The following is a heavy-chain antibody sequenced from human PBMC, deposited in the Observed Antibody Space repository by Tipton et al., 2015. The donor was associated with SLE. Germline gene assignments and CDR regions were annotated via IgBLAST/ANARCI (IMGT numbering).Heavy chain of an antibody. Sequence: TLSLTCAVYGGSFSGYYWSWIRHPQGPGMEWNGVINNCGRTNYNPYLKRRVPISVATSKNKFSLSLSSVTAADSAVYYCARDNCGGDCYRYFQHWGQASLVTVSS. J-gene: IGHJ1*01. D-gene: IGHD2-21*01. CDR3: ARDNCGGDCYRYFQH. CDR2: INNCGRT. CDR1: GGSFSGYY. V-gene: IGHV4-34*01.